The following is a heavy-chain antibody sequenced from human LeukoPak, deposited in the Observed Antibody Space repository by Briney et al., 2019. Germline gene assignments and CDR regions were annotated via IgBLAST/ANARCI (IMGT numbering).Heavy chain of an antibody. Sequence: SETLFLTCAVYGGSFSGYYWSWIRQPPGKGLEWIGEINHSGSTNYNPSLKSRVTISVDTSKNQFSLKLSSVTAADTAVYYCARGLRGSRFDYWGQGTLVTVSS. D-gene: IGHD2-15*01. CDR2: INHSGST. J-gene: IGHJ4*02. V-gene: IGHV4-34*01. CDR3: ARGLRGSRFDY. CDR1: GGSFSGYY.